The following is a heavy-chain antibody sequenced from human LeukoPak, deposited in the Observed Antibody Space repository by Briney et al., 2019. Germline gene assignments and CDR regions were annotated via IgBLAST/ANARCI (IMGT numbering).Heavy chain of an antibody. D-gene: IGHD2-21*01. V-gene: IGHV3-30*02. CDR3: AKDPLAYCGGDCSLLDY. Sequence: GGSLRLSCAASGFTFSSYWMSWVRQAPGKGLEWVAIIRYDGSNKYYADSVKGRFTISRDNSKNTLYLQMNSLRAEDTAVYYCAKDPLAYCGGDCSLLDYWGQGTLVTVSS. J-gene: IGHJ4*02. CDR2: IRYDGSNK. CDR1: GFTFSSYW.